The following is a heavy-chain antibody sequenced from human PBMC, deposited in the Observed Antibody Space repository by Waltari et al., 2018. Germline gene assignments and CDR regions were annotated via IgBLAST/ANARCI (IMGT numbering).Heavy chain of an antibody. V-gene: IGHV4-34*01. D-gene: IGHD5-18*01. CDR2: INHSGST. J-gene: IGHJ6*03. Sequence: QVQLQQWGAGLLKPSETLSPTCAVYGGSFRGYYCSWIRQPPGKGLEWIGEINHSGSTNYNPSLKSRVTISVDTSKNQFSLKLSSVTAADTAVYYCARAVTHYYYYYMDVWGKGTTVTVSS. CDR1: GGSFRGYY. CDR3: ARAVTHYYYYYMDV.